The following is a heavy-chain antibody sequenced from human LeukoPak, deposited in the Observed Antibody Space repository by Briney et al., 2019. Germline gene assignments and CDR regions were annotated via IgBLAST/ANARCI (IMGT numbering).Heavy chain of an antibody. CDR1: GYTFTGYY. V-gene: IGHV1-46*01. D-gene: IGHD3-22*01. Sequence: ASVKVSCKASGYTFTGYYMHWVRQAPGQGLEWMGIINPSGGSTSYAQKFQGRVTMTRDTSTSTVYMELSSLKSEDTAVYYCARLWSYYDNSGFFEDYWGQGTLVTVSS. CDR3: ARLWSYYDNSGFFEDY. J-gene: IGHJ4*02. CDR2: INPSGGST.